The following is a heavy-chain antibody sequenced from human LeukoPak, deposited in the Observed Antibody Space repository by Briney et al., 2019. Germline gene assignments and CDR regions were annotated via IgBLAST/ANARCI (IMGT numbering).Heavy chain of an antibody. CDR2: INHSGST. D-gene: IGHD6-6*01. V-gene: IGHV4-34*01. J-gene: IGHJ6*02. CDR1: GGSFSGYY. CDR3: ARASLDV. Sequence: SETLSLTCAVYGGSFSGYYWSWIRKPPGKGLEWIGEINHSGSTNYNPSLKSRVTISVDTSKNQFSLKLSSVTAADTAVYYCARASLDVWGQGTTVTVSS.